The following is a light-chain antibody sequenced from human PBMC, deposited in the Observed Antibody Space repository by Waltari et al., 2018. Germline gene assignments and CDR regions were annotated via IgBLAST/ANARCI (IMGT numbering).Light chain of an antibody. CDR2: VAS. V-gene: IGKV1-NL1*01. CDR3: QQYYFTPYT. CDR1: QGISNS. Sequence: DIQMTQSPSSLSASVGDRVTITCRASQGISNSVAWYQQKPGKAHKLLLYVASRLESRVPPSFRCSVSGTDYPRTISSLQPDDFATYYCQQYYFTPYTFGQGTKLDIK. J-gene: IGKJ2*01.